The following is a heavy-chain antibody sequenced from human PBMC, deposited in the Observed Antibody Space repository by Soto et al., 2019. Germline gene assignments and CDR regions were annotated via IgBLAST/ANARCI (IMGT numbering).Heavy chain of an antibody. CDR1: GFTVSSNY. D-gene: IGHD3-10*01. J-gene: IGHJ6*02. CDR2: IYSGGST. V-gene: IGHV3-53*04. CDR3: ARGFGRYYYYGMDV. Sequence: GSLRLSCAASGFTVSSNYMSWVRQAPGKGLEWVSVIYSGGSTYYADSVKGRFTISRHNSKNTLYLQMNSLRAEDTAVYYCARGFGRYYYYGMDVWGQGTTVTVSS.